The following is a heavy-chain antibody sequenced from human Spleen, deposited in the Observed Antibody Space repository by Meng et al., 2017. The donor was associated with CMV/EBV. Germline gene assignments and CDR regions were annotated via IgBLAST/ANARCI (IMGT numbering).Heavy chain of an antibody. CDR2: IYYSGST. J-gene: IGHJ3*02. CDR3: AREMTYCSSINCYTAFDI. V-gene: IGHV4-61*01. D-gene: IGHD2-2*02. CDR1: GDSVTSGTYY. Sequence: SETLSLTCTVSGDSVTSGTYYWSWIRQPPGKGLEWIGYIYYSGSTNYNPSLKSRVTISVDTSKNQFSLKLSSVTAADTAVYYCAREMTYCSSINCYTAFDIWGQGTMVTVSS.